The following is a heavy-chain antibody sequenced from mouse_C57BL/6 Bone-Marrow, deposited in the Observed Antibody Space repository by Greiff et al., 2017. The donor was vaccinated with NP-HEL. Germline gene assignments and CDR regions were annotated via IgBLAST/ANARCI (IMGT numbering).Heavy chain of an antibody. CDR2: IYPGDGDT. V-gene: IGHV1-80*01. CDR3: ARHYYLYFDV. J-gene: IGHJ1*03. CDR1: GYAFSSYW. Sequence: QVQLQQPGAELVKPGASVKVSCKASGYAFSSYWMNWVKQRPGKGLEWIGQIYPGDGDTNYNGKFKGKATLTADKSSSTAYMQLSSLTSEDSAVYFCARHYYLYFDVWGTGTTVTASS. D-gene: IGHD1-2*01.